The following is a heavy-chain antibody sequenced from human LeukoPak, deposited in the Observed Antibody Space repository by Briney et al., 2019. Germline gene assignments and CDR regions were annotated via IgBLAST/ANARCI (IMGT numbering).Heavy chain of an antibody. CDR3: AKEEGYCSGGSCYYGH. Sequence: PGGSLRLSCAASGFTFSSYGMHWVRQAPGKGLEWVAVISYDGSNKYYADSVKGRFTISRDNSKNTLYLQMNSLRAEDTAVYYCAKEEGYCSGGSCYYGHWGQGTLVTVSS. D-gene: IGHD2-15*01. CDR1: GFTFSSYG. J-gene: IGHJ4*02. V-gene: IGHV3-30*18. CDR2: ISYDGSNK.